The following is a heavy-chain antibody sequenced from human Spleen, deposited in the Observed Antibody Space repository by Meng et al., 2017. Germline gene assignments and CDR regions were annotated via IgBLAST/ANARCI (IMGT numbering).Heavy chain of an antibody. D-gene: IGHD6-13*01. CDR2: IYYGGST. V-gene: IGHV4-39*07. CDR1: GGSISSSSYY. J-gene: IGHJ4*02. Sequence: HLQLQEAGPGLVEPSETLSLTCTVSGGSISSSSYYWGWVRQPPGKGLEWIGDIYYGGSTYYNPSLKSRVTMSVDTSKNQFSLKLSSVTAADTAVYYCARILIAATGKFDYWGQGILVTVSS. CDR3: ARILIAATGKFDY.